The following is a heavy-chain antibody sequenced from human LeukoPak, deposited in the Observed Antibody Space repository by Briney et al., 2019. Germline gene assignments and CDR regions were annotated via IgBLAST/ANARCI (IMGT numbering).Heavy chain of an antibody. CDR1: GFTFSSYA. Sequence: PGGSLRLSCAASGFTFSSYAMSWVRQAPGKGLEWVSAISGGGGTTYYTDSVKGRFTISRDNSKNTLFLQMNSLRAEDTAIYYCARGKTTVTTWFDPWGQGTLVTVSS. D-gene: IGHD4-17*01. J-gene: IGHJ5*02. CDR3: ARGKTTVTTWFDP. CDR2: ISGGGGTT. V-gene: IGHV3-23*01.